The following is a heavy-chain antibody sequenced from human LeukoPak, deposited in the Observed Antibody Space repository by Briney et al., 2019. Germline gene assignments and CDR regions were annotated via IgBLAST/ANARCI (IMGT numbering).Heavy chain of an antibody. D-gene: IGHD3-10*01. J-gene: IGHJ4*02. CDR3: ARAPAYYYASGSSRSLYYFDY. CDR1: GYTFTGYY. Sequence: ASVKVSCKASGYTFTGYYMYWVRQAPGQGLEWMGWINPNSGGTNYAQKFQGRVTMTRDTSISTAYMELSRLRSDDTAIYYCARAPAYYYASGSSRSLYYFDYWGQGTLVTVSS. V-gene: IGHV1-2*02. CDR2: INPNSGGT.